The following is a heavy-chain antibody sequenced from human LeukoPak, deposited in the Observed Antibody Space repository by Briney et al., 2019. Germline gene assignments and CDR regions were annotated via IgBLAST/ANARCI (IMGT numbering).Heavy chain of an antibody. CDR3: ARNRGISAWWFDP. V-gene: IGHV1-69*06. J-gene: IGHJ5*02. CDR1: GGTFSNYT. Sequence: GASVKVSCKASGGTFSNYTITWVRQAPGQGLEWMGGIIPIFGTTNYAQKFQGRVTIIADKSTNTAYMQLSSLRSEDTAVYYCARNRGISAWWFDPWGQGTLVTVSS. CDR2: IIPIFGTT. D-gene: IGHD3-10*01.